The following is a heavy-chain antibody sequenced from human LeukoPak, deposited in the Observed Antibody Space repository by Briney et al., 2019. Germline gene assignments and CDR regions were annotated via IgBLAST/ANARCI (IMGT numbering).Heavy chain of an antibody. J-gene: IGHJ4*02. CDR3: AKHPFIAVTVLEH. CDR1: ASSFDTFA. D-gene: IGHD6-19*01. CDR2: ISDSGADT. V-gene: IGHV3-23*01. Sequence: GGSLRLSCAASASSFDTFAMSWVRQDPGRWLEWIAAISDSGADTYYAESIKGRFTMSRDNTKTTLYLQMSRLRADDTALYYCAKHPFIAVTVLEHWGQGTLVTVSS.